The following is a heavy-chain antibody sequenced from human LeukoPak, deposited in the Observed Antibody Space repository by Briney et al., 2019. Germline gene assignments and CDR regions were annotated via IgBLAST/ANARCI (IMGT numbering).Heavy chain of an antibody. V-gene: IGHV3-66*01. J-gene: IGHJ6*02. D-gene: IGHD5-12*01. CDR1: GFTVSSNY. Sequence: GGSLRLSCAASGFTVSSNYMSWVRQAPGKGLEWVSVIYSGGSTYYADSVKGRFTISRDNSKNTLYLQMNSLRAEDTAVYYCARDIVATNPMSRHYYYYYGMDVWGQGTTVTVSS. CDR3: ARDIVATNPMSRHYYYYYGMDV. CDR2: IYSGGST.